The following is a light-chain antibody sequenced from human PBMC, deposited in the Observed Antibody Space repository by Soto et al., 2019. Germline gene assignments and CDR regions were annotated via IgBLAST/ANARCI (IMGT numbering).Light chain of an antibody. CDR2: EVV. CDR3: KSYAGSNTDV. CDR1: KSDIGVYDF. V-gene: IGLV2-8*01. Sequence: QSVLTQPPSASGSPGQSVTISCTGTKSDIGVYDFGSWYQHHPGKAPRLIIYEVVQRPSGVPDRFSGSKSGNTASLTVSGLQAADEADYFCKSYAGSNTDVFGSGTKVTVL. J-gene: IGLJ1*01.